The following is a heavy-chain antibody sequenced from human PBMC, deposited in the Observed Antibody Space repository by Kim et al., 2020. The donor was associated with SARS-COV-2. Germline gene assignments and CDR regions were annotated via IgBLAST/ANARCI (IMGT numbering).Heavy chain of an antibody. CDR1: GYTFSSHG. D-gene: IGHD6-13*01. Sequence: ASVKVSCKASGYTFSSHGITWVRQAPGQGLEWMGWISTYNGDITYAQKFQGRVTMITDTSTSTAYMELRSLSSDDTAVYYCARDGGRAAAGYDYWGQRTLVTLS. V-gene: IGHV1-18*01. J-gene: IGHJ4*02. CDR2: ISTYNGDI. CDR3: ARDGGRAAAGYDY.